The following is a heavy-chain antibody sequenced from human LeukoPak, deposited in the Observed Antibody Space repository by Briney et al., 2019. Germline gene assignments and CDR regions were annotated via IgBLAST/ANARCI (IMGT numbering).Heavy chain of an antibody. Sequence: SETLSLTCTVSGGSISSSSYYWGWIRRPPGKGLEWIGSIYYSGSTYYNPSLKSRVTISVDTSKNQFSLKLSSVTAADTAVYYCARDNKALISAAPIDYWGQGTLVTVSS. D-gene: IGHD2-15*01. CDR3: ARDNKALISAAPIDY. V-gene: IGHV4-39*07. CDR2: IYYSGST. J-gene: IGHJ4*02. CDR1: GGSISSSSYY.